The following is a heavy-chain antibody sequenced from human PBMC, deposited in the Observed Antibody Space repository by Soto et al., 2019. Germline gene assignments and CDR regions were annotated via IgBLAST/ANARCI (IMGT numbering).Heavy chain of an antibody. CDR2: IYFSGST. J-gene: IGHJ6*02. V-gene: IGHV4-31*11. CDR3: ARDIVVRPDAPSYYYYGMDV. Sequence: PSETLSLTCAVSGASINSGPNYWSWIRQHLGKGLEWIGYIYFSGSTYYDPSLKSRVTISLDTSKNQFSLRLNSVTAADTAVYYCARDIVVRPDAPSYYYYGMDVWGQGTTVTVSS. CDR1: GASINSGPNY. D-gene: IGHD2-21*01.